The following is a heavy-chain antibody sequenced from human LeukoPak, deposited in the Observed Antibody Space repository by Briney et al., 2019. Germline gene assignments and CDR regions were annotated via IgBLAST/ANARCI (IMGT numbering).Heavy chain of an antibody. D-gene: IGHD3-10*01. Sequence: TGGSLRLSCAASGFTFSSYAMSGVRQAPGKGLEGVSAISGCGGSTYYADAVKGRFTISRDNAKNTLYLQMSSLRAEDTAVYYCAKVSWYYYGSGSYSWFDPWGQGTLVTVSS. CDR1: GFTFSSYA. CDR3: AKVSWYYYGSGSYSWFDP. CDR2: ISGCGGST. J-gene: IGHJ5*02. V-gene: IGHV3-23*01.